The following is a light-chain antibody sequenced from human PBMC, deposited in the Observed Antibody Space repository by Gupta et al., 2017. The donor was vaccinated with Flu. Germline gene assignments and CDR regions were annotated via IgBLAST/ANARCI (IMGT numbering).Light chain of an antibody. CDR3: SSNAGRLTWV. Sequence: QSAPTQPRSVSGSPGQSVTISCTGTSNDIGSYNRVSWYEQRPGKAPKLILYEVTKRPSGVPDRFSGSKSGNTASLTISGLQADDEADYYCSSNAGRLTWVCGTGTTVTVL. V-gene: IGLV2-11*01. CDR2: EVT. J-gene: IGLJ1*01. CDR1: SNDIGSYNR.